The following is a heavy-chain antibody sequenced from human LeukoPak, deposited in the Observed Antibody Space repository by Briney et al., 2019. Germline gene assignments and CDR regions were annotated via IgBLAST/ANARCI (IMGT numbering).Heavy chain of an antibody. J-gene: IGHJ6*02. CDR2: ISAYNGNT. CDR3: ARRPPQNYNILTGYSPHYYYYGMDV. V-gene: IGHV1-18*01. D-gene: IGHD3-9*01. CDR1: GYTFTSYG. Sequence: ASVKVSCKASGYTFTSYGISWVRQAPGQGLEWMGWISAYNGNTNYAHKLQGRVTMTTDTSTSTAYMELRSLRSDDTAVYYCARRPPQNYNILTGYSPHYYYYGMDVWGQGTTVTVSS.